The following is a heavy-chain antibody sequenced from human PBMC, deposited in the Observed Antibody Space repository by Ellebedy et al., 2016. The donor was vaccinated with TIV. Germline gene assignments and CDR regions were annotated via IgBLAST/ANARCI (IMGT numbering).Heavy chain of an antibody. CDR2: IIPIFGTA. CDR1: GGTFSSYA. J-gene: IGHJ4*02. CDR3: AGRLDRYSYGYYFDY. V-gene: IGHV1-69*13. Sequence: SVKVSXXASGGTFSSYAISWVRQAPGQGLEWMGGIIPIFGTANYAQKFQGRVTITADESTSTAYMELSSLRSEDTAVYYCAGRLDRYSYGYYFDYWGQGTLVTVSS. D-gene: IGHD5-18*01.